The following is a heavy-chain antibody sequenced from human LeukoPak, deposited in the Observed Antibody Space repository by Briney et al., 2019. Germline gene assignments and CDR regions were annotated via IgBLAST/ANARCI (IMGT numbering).Heavy chain of an antibody. CDR1: GYSFSDYY. CDR2: FNPGRAAT. V-gene: IGHV1-2*02. D-gene: IGHD2-2*01. Sequence: ASVKVSCKASGYSFSDYYIHWMRQAPGKGLECMGWFNPGRAATNYAQKFQGRVAMTGDASSRTVYMELSSLRPDDTAVYYCARESRGAVEPAALGRSPPKYYYCLDVWGTGTTVIVSS. J-gene: IGHJ6*03. CDR3: ARESRGAVEPAALGRSPPKYYYCLDV.